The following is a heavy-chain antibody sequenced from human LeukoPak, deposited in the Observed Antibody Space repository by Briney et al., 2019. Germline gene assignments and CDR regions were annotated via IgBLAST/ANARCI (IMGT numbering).Heavy chain of an antibody. V-gene: IGHV3-13*04. CDR1: GFTFSSYD. CDR2: IGTAGDT. CDR3: ARGGKVGAFDI. Sequence: QPGGSLRLSCAASGFTFSSYDMHWVRQATGKGLEWVSAIGTAGDTYYPGSVKGRFTISRENAKNSLYLQMNSLRVGDAAVYYCARGGKVGAFDIWGQGTMVTVSS. D-gene: IGHD3-10*01. J-gene: IGHJ3*02.